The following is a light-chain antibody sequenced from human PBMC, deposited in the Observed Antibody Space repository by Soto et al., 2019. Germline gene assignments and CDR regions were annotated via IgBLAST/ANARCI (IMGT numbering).Light chain of an antibody. J-gene: IGKJ2*01. CDR3: QHYNCWPYT. V-gene: IGKV3D-15*01. Sequence: EIVTNQSPATLSLSPGERATLSCRASQTIDNTLAWYQQKPGQAPRLLIYDASYKATGVPARFSGSGSGTDVFLPTSSRLSEDFAVDYCQHYNCWPYTFGQGTKVDIK. CDR2: DAS. CDR1: QTIDNT.